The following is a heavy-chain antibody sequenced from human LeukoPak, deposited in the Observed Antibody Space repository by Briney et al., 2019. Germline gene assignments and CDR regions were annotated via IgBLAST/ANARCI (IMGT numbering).Heavy chain of an antibody. D-gene: IGHD2-21*01. V-gene: IGHV6-1*01. CDR1: GDSVSSNSAS. CDR3: ARGFPRYFDL. CDR2: TYYRSTWYN. Sequence: SQTLSLTCAISGDSVSSNSASWDWIRQSPLRGLEWLGRTYYRSTWYNDYAVSVKSRININPDTSKNQFSLQLNSVTPEDTAVYYCARGFPRYFDLWGRGTLVTVSS. J-gene: IGHJ2*01.